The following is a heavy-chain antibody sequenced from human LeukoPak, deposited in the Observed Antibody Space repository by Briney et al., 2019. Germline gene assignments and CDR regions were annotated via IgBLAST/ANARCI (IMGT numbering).Heavy chain of an antibody. D-gene: IGHD1-26*01. CDR2: IWYDGSNK. CDR1: GFTFSSYG. Sequence: GGSLRLSCAASGFTFSSYGMHWVRQAPGKGLEWVAVIWYDGSNKYYADSVKGRFTISRDNSKNTLYLQMNSLRAEDTAVYYCARDFYGSYTHYFDYWGQGTLVTVSS. V-gene: IGHV3-33*01. CDR3: ARDFYGSYTHYFDY. J-gene: IGHJ4*02.